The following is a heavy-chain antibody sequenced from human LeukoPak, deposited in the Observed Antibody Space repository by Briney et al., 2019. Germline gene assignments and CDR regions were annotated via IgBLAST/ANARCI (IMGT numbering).Heavy chain of an antibody. CDR1: GGSFSGYY. V-gene: IGHV4-34*01. Sequence: SETLSLTCAVYGGSFSGYYWSWIRQPPGKGLERIGEINHSGSTNYNPSLKSRVTISVDTSKNQFSLKLSSVTAADTAVYYCARANGETTMIDAFDIWGQGTMVTVSS. D-gene: IGHD3-22*01. CDR3: ARANGETTMIDAFDI. J-gene: IGHJ3*02. CDR2: INHSGST.